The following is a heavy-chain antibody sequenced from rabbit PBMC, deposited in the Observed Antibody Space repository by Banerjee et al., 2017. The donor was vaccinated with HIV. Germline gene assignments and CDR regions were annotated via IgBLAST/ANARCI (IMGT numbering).Heavy chain of an antibody. D-gene: IGHD1-1*01. CDR1: GFSFSSNTW. J-gene: IGHJ3*01. V-gene: IGHV1S43*01. Sequence: QEQLEESGGDLVKPEGSLTLTCTASGFSFSSNTWICWVRQAPGKGLEWIACIDISSDNTHYATWAKGRFTISRSTSLNTVDLKMTSLTAADTATYFCAGTYILWGQGTLVTVS. CDR2: IDISSDNT. CDR3: AGTYIL.